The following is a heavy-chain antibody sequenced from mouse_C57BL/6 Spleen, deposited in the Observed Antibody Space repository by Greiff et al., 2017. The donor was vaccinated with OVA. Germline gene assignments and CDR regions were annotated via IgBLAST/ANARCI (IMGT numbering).Heavy chain of an antibody. D-gene: IGHD1-1*01. CDR1: GFNIQDYY. Sequence: VQLQQSGAELVKPGASVTLSCTASGFNIQDYYMHWVKQRTEQGLEWIGRIDPEDGETTYAPKFQGKATITADTSSNTAYLQLSSLTSEDTAVYYCASRPFTVSYAMDYWGQGTSVTVSS. J-gene: IGHJ4*01. V-gene: IGHV14-2*01. CDR2: IDPEDGET. CDR3: ASRPFTVSYAMDY.